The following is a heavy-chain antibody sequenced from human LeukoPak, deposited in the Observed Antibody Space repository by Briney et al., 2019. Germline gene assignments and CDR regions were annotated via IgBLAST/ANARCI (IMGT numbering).Heavy chain of an antibody. CDR1: GGTFSSYA. CDR2: IIPIFGTA. V-gene: IGHV1-69*05. J-gene: IGHJ4*02. Sequence: ASAKVSCKASGGTFSSYAISWVRQAPGQGLEWMGGIIPIFGTANYAQKFQGRVTITTDESTSTAYMELSSLRSEDTAVYYCAREDGCSSTSCHSYFDYWGQGTLVTVSS. D-gene: IGHD2-2*02. CDR3: AREDGCSSTSCHSYFDY.